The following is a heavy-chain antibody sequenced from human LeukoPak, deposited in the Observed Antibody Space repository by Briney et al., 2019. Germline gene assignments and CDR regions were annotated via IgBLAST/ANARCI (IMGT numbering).Heavy chain of an antibody. CDR3: ARDRGYCDSESCYRFFDS. D-gene: IGHD3-16*01. CDR2: ISHTGSPT. CDR1: EFIFSSHR. V-gene: IGHV3-48*02. J-gene: IGHJ4*02. Sequence: GGSLRLSCAASEFIFSSHRMNWVRQAPGKGLEWVAYISHTGSPTNYADSVKGRFTISRDNAKNSVYLQMNSLRDEDTAVYYCARDRGYCDSESCYRFFDSWGQGTLVTVSS.